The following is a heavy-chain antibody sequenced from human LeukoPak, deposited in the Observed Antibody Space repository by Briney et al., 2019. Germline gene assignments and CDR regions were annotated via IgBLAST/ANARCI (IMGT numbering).Heavy chain of an antibody. V-gene: IGHV4-59*01. Sequence: GSLRLSCAASGFTFSSYAMSWVRQAPGKGLEWMGYIYYSGSTNYNPSLKSRVTISVDTSKNQFSLKLSSVTAADTAVYYCARGRGYDSLIIDYWGQGTLVTVSS. CDR3: ARGRGYDSLIIDY. J-gene: IGHJ4*02. D-gene: IGHD5-12*01. CDR1: GFTFSSYA. CDR2: IYYSGST.